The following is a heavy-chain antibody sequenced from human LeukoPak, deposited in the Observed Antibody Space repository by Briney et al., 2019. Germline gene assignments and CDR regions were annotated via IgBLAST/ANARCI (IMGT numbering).Heavy chain of an antibody. CDR1: GGSISSSSYY. V-gene: IGHV4-39*07. Sequence: PSETLSLTCTVSGGSISSSSYYWGWIRQPRGKGLEWIVSIYYSGSTYYNPSLKSRVTISVDTSKNQFSLKLSSVTAADTAVYYCARDLRGPAFAMYYFDYWGQGTLVTVSS. CDR3: ARDLRGPAFAMYYFDY. D-gene: IGHD2-2*01. CDR2: IYYSGST. J-gene: IGHJ4*02.